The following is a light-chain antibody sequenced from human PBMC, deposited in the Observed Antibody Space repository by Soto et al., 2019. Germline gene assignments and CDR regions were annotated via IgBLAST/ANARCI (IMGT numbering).Light chain of an antibody. J-gene: IGKJ5*01. CDR3: QQLDIYPIT. CDR2: STS. V-gene: IGKV1-9*01. Sequence: TLSPSFXSVKKSKRLTNRWRERQGISGYLAWYQQKPGKAXKXXXYSTSKLTSGVPSRFSGRASGKEFTLSIGCLQPEDFATYYSQQLDIYPITFGHGSGLEI. CDR1: QGISGY.